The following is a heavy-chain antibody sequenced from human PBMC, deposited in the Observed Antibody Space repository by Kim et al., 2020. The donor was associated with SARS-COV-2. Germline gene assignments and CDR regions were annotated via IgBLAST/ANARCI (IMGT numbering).Heavy chain of an antibody. J-gene: IGHJ4*02. Sequence: KGRFTISRDNAKNSLYLQMNSLRNEDTAVYYFARGRSTFIVGATTFDYWGQGTRVTVSA. CDR3: ARGRSTFIVGATTFDY. V-gene: IGHV3-11*05. D-gene: IGHD1-26*01.